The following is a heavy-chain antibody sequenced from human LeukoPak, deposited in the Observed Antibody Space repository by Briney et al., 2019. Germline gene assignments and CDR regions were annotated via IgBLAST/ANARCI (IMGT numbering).Heavy chain of an antibody. D-gene: IGHD2-21*01. J-gene: IGHJ4*02. V-gene: IGHV3-7*01. CDR3: ARRRAGIPIDY. Sequence: PGGSLRLSCAASGFIFSSNAMSWVRQAPGKGLEWVANIKQDGSEKYYVDSVKGRFTISRDNAKNSLYLQMNSLRAEDTAVYYCARRRAGIPIDYWGQGTLATVSS. CDR1: GFIFSSNA. CDR2: IKQDGSEK.